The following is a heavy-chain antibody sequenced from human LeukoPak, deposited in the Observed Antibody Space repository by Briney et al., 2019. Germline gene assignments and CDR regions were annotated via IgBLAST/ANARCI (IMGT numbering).Heavy chain of an antibody. J-gene: IGHJ4*02. CDR2: IASDGSST. Sequence: SGGFLRLSCAASGFTFSSYWMNWVRQAPGKGLVWVSRIASDGSSTTYADSVKGRFSISRDNAKNTLYLQMNSLRVEDTAVYYCARGRPHGNDYWGQGTLVTVSS. CDR1: GFTFSSYW. D-gene: IGHD4-23*01. CDR3: ARGRPHGNDY. V-gene: IGHV3-74*01.